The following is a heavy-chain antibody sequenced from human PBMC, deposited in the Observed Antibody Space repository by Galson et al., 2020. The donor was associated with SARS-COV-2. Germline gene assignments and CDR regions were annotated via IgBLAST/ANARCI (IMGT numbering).Heavy chain of an antibody. CDR3: AGGRCSSTSCYSWILLYYGMDV. D-gene: IGHD2-2*01. CDR2: INYSGNT. Sequence: SETLSLTCTVSGGSISSDYYYWSWIRQPPGKGLEWIGYINYSGNTNYNPSLKSRVTISIDTSKNQFSLNLRSVTAADTAVYYCAGGRCSSTSCYSWILLYYGMDVWGQGTTVTVSS. CDR1: GGSISSDYYY. V-gene: IGHV4-61*01. J-gene: IGHJ6*02.